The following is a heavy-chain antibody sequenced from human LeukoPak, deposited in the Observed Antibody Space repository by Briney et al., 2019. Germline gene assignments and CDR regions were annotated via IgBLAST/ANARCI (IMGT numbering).Heavy chain of an antibody. CDR1: GGSFSGYY. J-gene: IGHJ4*02. D-gene: IGHD3-3*01. Sequence: PSETLSLTCAVYGGSFSGYYWSWIRQPPGKGLEWIGEINHSGSTNYNPSLKSRVTISVDTSKNQFSLKLSSVTAADTAVYYCARGRFWSGYYTTRGHYYFDYWGQGTLVTVSS. CDR3: ARGRFWSGYYTTRGHYYFDY. CDR2: INHSGST. V-gene: IGHV4-34*01.